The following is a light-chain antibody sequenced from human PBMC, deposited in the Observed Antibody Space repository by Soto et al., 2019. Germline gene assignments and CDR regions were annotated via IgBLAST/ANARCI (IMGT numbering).Light chain of an antibody. CDR1: SGSIASNY. CDR2: ENH. Sequence: NFMLTQPHSVSESPGKTVTISCTRSSGSIASNYVQWYQQRPGSAPTTVIYENHQRPSGVPDRFSGSIDISSNSASLTISGLKTEDEADYYGQSYDWSFVVFGGGTKLTVL. CDR3: QSYDWSFVV. V-gene: IGLV6-57*04. J-gene: IGLJ2*01.